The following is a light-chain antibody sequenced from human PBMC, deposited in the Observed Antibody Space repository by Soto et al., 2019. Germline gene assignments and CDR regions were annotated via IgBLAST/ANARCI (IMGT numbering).Light chain of an antibody. CDR3: QQANSFPRT. CDR1: QAVSTW. J-gene: IGKJ4*01. CDR2: AAS. Sequence: DIQMTQSPSFVSASVGDRVTITCRARQAVSTWLAWYQQKPGDAPKLLSYAASTLQSGVPSRFSGSGSGTDFTLTIRSLQPEDFATYYCQQANSFPRTFGGGTKVEIK. V-gene: IGKV1-12*01.